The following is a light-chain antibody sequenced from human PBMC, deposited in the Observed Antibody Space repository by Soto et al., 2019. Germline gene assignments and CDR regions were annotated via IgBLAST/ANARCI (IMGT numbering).Light chain of an antibody. Sequence: EIVLTQSPGTLSLSPGERASLSCRASQTVSSVHLAWYQHKPGQAPRLLIYGASRRATGVPDRFSGSGSGTDFTLTISRLETEDFAVYYCQQYDNSLWTFGQGTKVDIK. V-gene: IGKV3-20*01. J-gene: IGKJ1*01. CDR3: QQYDNSLWT. CDR2: GAS. CDR1: QTVSSVH.